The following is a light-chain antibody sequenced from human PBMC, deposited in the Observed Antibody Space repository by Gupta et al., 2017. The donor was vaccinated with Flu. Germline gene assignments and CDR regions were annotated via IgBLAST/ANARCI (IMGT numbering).Light chain of an antibody. CDR2: RTS. V-gene: IGKV3-20*01. CDR3: HQAKLSPYT. J-gene: IGKJ2*01. CDR1: ETSNNNF. Sequence: LAQSPATLSVSPGETVTISCRAAETSNNNFIVWYHQQLGQAPRVVIFRTSKRAPGITDRFSGGGSGTDFTLTIDRLAPEDCGWYYCHQAKLSPYTFGQGTMVEIK.